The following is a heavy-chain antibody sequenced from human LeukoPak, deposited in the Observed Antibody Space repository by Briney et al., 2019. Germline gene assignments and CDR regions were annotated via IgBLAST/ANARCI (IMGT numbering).Heavy chain of an antibody. CDR2: IYYSGST. V-gene: IGHV4-30-4*01. CDR1: GGSISSGDYY. J-gene: IGHJ5*02. CDR3: ARVDLWFGDPGGFDP. D-gene: IGHD3-10*01. Sequence: PSETLSLTCTVSGGSISSGDYYWSWIRQPPGKGLEWIGHIYYSGSTYYNPSLKSRVTISVDTSKNQFSLKLSSVTAADTAVYYCARVDLWFGDPGGFDPWGQGTLVTVSS.